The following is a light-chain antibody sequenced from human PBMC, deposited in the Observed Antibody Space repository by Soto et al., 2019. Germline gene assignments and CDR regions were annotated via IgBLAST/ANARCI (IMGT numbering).Light chain of an antibody. CDR2: YNN. CDR3: GTWDSRLSAVV. CDR1: SSNIGNNY. Sequence: QSVLTQPPSVSAAPGQKVSISCSGSSSNIGNNYVSCYQQLPGTAPKLLIYYNNRRPSGIPDRFYGSTSGTSATLGITGLQTGDEADYYCGTWDSRLSAVVFGGGTKLTVL. J-gene: IGLJ2*01. V-gene: IGLV1-51*01.